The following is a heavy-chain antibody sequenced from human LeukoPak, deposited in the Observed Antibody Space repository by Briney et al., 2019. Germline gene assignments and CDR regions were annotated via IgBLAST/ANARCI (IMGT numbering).Heavy chain of an antibody. V-gene: IGHV4-59*01. CDR3: ARMISGSYYSNFYYYMDV. D-gene: IGHD1-26*01. Sequence: SETLSLTCTVSGGSISSYYWSWIRQPPGKGLEWIGYIYYSGSTNYNSSLKSRVTISVDTSKNQFSLRLSSVTAADTAVYYCARMISGSYYSNFYYYMDVWGTGTTVTISS. J-gene: IGHJ6*03. CDR1: GGSISSYY. CDR2: IYYSGST.